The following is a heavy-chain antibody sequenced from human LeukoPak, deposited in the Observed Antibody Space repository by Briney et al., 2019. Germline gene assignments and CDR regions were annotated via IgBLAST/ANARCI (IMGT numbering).Heavy chain of an antibody. D-gene: IGHD5-18*01. V-gene: IGHV1-69*05. CDR2: IIPIFGTA. Sequence: GSSVKVSCKASGGTFSSYAISWVRQAPGQGLGWMGGIIPIFGTANYAQKFQGRVTITTDESTSTAYMELSSLRSEDTAVYYCAHELQLAGDYYYMDVWGKGTTVTVSS. CDR1: GGTFSSYA. J-gene: IGHJ6*03. CDR3: AHELQLAGDYYYMDV.